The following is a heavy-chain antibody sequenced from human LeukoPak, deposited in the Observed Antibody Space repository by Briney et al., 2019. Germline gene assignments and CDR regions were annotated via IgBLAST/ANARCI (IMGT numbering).Heavy chain of an antibody. CDR2: INHSGYT. D-gene: IGHD2-21*02. V-gene: IGHV4-34*01. CDR3: TRMTAGHDY. J-gene: IGHJ4*02. Sequence: SETLSLTCAVSGVPFDDYYWSWVRQTPGKGLEWIGEINHSGYTNDSPSLKSRVALSIDTSRKQFSLNLRSVTVADTGIYYCTRMTAGHDYWGQGTLVTVSS. CDR1: GVPFDDYY.